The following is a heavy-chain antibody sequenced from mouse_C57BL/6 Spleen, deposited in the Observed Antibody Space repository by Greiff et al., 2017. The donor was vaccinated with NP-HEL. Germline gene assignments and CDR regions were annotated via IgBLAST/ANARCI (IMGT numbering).Heavy chain of an antibody. V-gene: IGHV1-66*01. CDR3: ASATMVKGWFAC. CDR1: GYSFTSYY. J-gene: IGHJ3*01. Sequence: VQLQQSGPELVKPGASVKISCKASGYSFTSYYIHWVKQRPGQGLEWIGWIYPGGGNTKYNEKFKGKATLTADTSSSTAYMQLSSLTSEDSAVYYCASATMVKGWFACWGQGTLVTVSA. CDR2: IYPGGGNT. D-gene: IGHD2-2*01.